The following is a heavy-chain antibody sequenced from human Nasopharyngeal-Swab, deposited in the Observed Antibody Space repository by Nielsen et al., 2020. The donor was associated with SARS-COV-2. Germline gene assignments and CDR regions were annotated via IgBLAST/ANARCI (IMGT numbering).Heavy chain of an antibody. V-gene: IGHV5-51*01. CDR2: IYPSDSDT. J-gene: IGHJ5*02. CDR3: ARHGGFCSSTNCYGGWFDP. D-gene: IGHD2-2*01. CDR1: GYTFSSYC. Sequence: GGSLRLSCQGSGYTFSSYCIAWVRQMPGKGLEWMGMIYPSDSDTRYSPYFQGQVTMSVDKSINTAYLHWSSLKASDTAMYYCARHGGFCSSTNCYGGWFDPWGQGTQVIVSS.